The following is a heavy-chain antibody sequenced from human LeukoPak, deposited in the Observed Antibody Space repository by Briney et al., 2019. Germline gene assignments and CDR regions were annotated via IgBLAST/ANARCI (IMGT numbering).Heavy chain of an antibody. CDR3: ARGGSGNWNAPFDY. CDR1: EFTFSSDE. V-gene: IGHV3-48*03. D-gene: IGHD1-1*01. CDR2: ISTTGTTI. Sequence: GGSLRLSCTASEFTFSSDEMNWVRQAPGKGLEWVAYISTTGTTIYYADSVRGRFTISRDNAKNSLYLQMNSLRAEDTAVYYCARGGSGNWNAPFDYWGQGTLVTVSS. J-gene: IGHJ4*02.